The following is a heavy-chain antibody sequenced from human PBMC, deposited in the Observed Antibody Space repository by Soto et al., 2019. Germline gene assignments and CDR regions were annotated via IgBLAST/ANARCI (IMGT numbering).Heavy chain of an antibody. Sequence: PGESLKISCKGSGYSFAGYWITWVRQKPGKGLEWMGRIDPSDSQTYYSPSFQGQDTISGDKSINTVYLQWSSLKASDTATYYCARGPTPLFDYWGQGTLVTVSS. V-gene: IGHV5-10-1*04. CDR2: IDPSDSQT. CDR1: GYSFAGYW. J-gene: IGHJ4*02. CDR3: ARGPTPLFDY. D-gene: IGHD2-15*01.